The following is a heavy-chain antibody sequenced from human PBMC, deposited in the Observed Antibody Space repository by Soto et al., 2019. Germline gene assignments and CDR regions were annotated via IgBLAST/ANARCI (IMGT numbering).Heavy chain of an antibody. J-gene: IGHJ4*02. CDR3: ARAPSWYTFDY. CDR2: INAGNGNT. CDR1: GYTFTTYA. D-gene: IGHD6-13*01. Sequence: ASVKVSCKASGYTFTTYAMHWVRQAPGQRLEWMGWINAGNGNTKYSQKFQGRVTITRDTSASSAYMELSSLRSEDTAVYYCARAPSWYTFDYWGQGTLVTVSS. V-gene: IGHV1-3*01.